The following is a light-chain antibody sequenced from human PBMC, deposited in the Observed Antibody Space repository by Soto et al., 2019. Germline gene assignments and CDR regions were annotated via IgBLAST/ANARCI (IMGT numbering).Light chain of an antibody. V-gene: IGKV1-33*01. CDR1: QDIGKS. J-gene: IGKJ3*01. CDR2: DAS. Sequence: DIQLTQSPSSLSASVGDRVTITCQASQDIGKSLNWYQQKSGKAPRLLIYDASKLETGVPSRCTGSGSGTDFSPTVTSRQPEDVARYFCQVSDDLPVFTFGPGTKVDIK. CDR3: QVSDDLPVFT.